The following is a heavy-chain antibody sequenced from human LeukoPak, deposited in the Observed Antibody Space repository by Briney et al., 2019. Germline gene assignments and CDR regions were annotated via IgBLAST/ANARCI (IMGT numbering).Heavy chain of an antibody. V-gene: IGHV3-21*01. CDR3: ARGDLVVTLEGPIDY. CDR1: GGSIGSFY. Sequence: PSETLSLTCTVSGGSIGSFYWSWIRQPPGKGLEWVSSISSSSSHIYYADSVTGRFTVSRDNAKNSLYLQMNSLRAEDTAVYYCARGDLVVTLEGPIDYWGQGTLVTVSS. D-gene: IGHD2-21*02. CDR2: ISSSSSHI. J-gene: IGHJ4*02.